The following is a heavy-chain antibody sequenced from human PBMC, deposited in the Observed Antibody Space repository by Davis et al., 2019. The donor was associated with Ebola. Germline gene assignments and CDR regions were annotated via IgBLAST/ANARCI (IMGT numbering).Heavy chain of an antibody. Sequence: PSETLSLTCTVSGGSISSSSYYWGWIRQPPGKGLEWIGSIYYSGSTYYNPSLKSRVTISVDTSKNQFSLKLSSVTAADTAVYYCASEYYDYVWGSYRPFDYWGQGTLVTVSS. CDR1: GGSISSSSYY. CDR3: ASEYYDYVWGSYRPFDY. J-gene: IGHJ4*02. D-gene: IGHD3-16*02. V-gene: IGHV4-39*01. CDR2: IYYSGST.